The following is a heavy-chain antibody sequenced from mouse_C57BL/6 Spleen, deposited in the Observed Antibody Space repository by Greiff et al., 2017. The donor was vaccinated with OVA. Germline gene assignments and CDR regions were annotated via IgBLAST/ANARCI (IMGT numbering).Heavy chain of an antibody. J-gene: IGHJ4*01. CDR1: GFTFSDYG. CDR3: ARLPDGYYGEGDY. CDR2: ISSGSSTI. V-gene: IGHV5-17*01. D-gene: IGHD2-3*01. Sequence: EVMLVESGGGLVKPGGSLKLSCAASGFTFSDYGMHWVRQAPEKGLEWVVYISSGSSTIYYADKVKGRFTISRDNAKNTLFLQMTSLRSEDTAMYYCARLPDGYYGEGDYWGQGTSVTVSS.